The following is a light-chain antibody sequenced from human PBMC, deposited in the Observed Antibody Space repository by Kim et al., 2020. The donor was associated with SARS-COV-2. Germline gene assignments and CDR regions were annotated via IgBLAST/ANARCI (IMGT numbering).Light chain of an antibody. Sequence: EIVLTQSPDTLSLSPGDRATLSCRASQSVRTSLGWYQHKPGQAPRLLIYDASNRASGIPARFSGSGSGTDFTLTISSLEPEDFALYYCQQRSNWWTFGQGTKVDIK. V-gene: IGKV3-11*01. CDR2: DAS. CDR3: QQRSNWWT. J-gene: IGKJ1*01. CDR1: QSVRTS.